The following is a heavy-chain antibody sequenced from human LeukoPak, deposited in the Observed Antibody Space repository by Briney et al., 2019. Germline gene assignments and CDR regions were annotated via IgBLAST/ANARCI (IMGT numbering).Heavy chain of an antibody. J-gene: IGHJ4*02. CDR2: INSDGSST. CDR3: AREVPRGGTYYEDY. CDR1: GFSFSNFW. V-gene: IGHV3-74*01. Sequence: AGGSLRLSCAASGFSFSNFWMHWVRQAPGKGLVWVSRINSDGSSTIYADSVKGRFTISRDNAKNTLHLQMNSLRAEDTAVYYCAREVPRGGTYYEDYWGQGTLVTVSS. D-gene: IGHD1-26*01.